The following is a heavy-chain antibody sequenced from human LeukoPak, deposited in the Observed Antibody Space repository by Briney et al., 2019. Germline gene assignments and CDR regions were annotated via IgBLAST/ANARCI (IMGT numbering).Heavy chain of an antibody. CDR3: AASGGSGFG. CDR1: KSTFSMYW. J-gene: IGHJ3*01. Sequence: GGSLRLSCVASKSTFSMYWMNWVRQAPGKGLEWVANIKYDGSDKNYVDFVKGRFTISRDNAKNSLYLQMNSLRAEDTAVYYCAASGGSGFGWGQGTMVTVSS. D-gene: IGHD3-10*01. CDR2: IKYDGSDK. V-gene: IGHV3-7*02.